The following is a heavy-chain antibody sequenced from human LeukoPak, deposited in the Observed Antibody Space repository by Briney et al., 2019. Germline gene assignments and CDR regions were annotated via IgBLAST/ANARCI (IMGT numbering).Heavy chain of an antibody. CDR3: STVSPYYGSGTTSPDS. J-gene: IGHJ4*02. D-gene: IGHD3-10*01. CDR1: GFPFSNAW. CDR2: IKSKTDGGKT. Sequence: PGGSLRLSCAASGFPFSNAWMSWVRQAPGKGLEWVGRIKSKTDGGKTDYAAPVQGRFSISRDDSENTLYLQRNGLNTEDTAVYYCSTVSPYYGSGTTSPDSWGQGTLVVVSS. V-gene: IGHV3-15*01.